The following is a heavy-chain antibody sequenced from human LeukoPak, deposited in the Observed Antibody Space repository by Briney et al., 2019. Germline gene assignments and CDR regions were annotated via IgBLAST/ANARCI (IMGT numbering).Heavy chain of an antibody. D-gene: IGHD4-17*01. CDR3: AKDGVDDNGDYGGLDF. CDR1: GFAFSSYA. J-gene: IGHJ4*02. Sequence: PGGSLRLSSAASGFAFSSYAMSWVRQAPGKGLEWVSAISDTGSNTYYADSVKGRFTIYRDISKKTLYLQMDSLRADDSAVYYCAKDGVDDNGDYGGLDFWGQGTLVTVSS. CDR2: ISDTGSNT. V-gene: IGHV3-23*01.